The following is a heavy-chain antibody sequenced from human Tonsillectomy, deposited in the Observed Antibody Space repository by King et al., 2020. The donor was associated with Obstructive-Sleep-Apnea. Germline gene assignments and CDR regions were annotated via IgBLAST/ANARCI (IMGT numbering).Heavy chain of an antibody. CDR3: AKDIVSGWPADAFDI. CDR2: ISWNSGSI. CDR1: GFTFDDYA. J-gene: IGHJ3*02. V-gene: IGHV3-9*01. Sequence: VQLVESGGGLVQPGRSLRLSCAASGFTFDDYAMHWVRQAPGKGLEWVSGISWNSGSIGYADSVKGRFTISRDNAKNSLYLQMNSLRAEDTALYYCAKDIVSGWPADAFDIWGQGTMVTVSS. D-gene: IGHD6-19*01.